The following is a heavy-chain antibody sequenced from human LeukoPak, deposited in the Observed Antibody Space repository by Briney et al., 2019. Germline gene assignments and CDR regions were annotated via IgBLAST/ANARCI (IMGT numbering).Heavy chain of an antibody. V-gene: IGHV3-21*01. D-gene: IGHD5-12*01. CDR2: ISSSSSYI. J-gene: IGHJ4*02. CDR1: GFTFSSYS. Sequence: GGSLRLSCAASGFTFSSYSMNWVRQAPGKGLEWVSSISSSSSYIYYADSVKGRFTISRDNAKNSLYLQMNSLRAEDTAVYYCARDGAYNGYVVYWGQGTLVTVSS. CDR3: ARDGAYNGYVVY.